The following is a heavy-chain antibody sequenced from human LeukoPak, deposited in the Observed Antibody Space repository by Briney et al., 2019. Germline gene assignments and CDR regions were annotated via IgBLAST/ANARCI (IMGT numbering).Heavy chain of an antibody. Sequence: PGGSLRLSCAASGFTLSSHAMSWVRQAPGKGLEWVSVISGSSGIAYYADSVKGRFTISRDNSKNTLFLQMNSLRAEDTAIYYCAKSRATSAYYGAFDSWGQGTLVTVSS. CDR1: GFTLSSHA. J-gene: IGHJ4*02. CDR3: AKSRATSAYYGAFDS. V-gene: IGHV3-23*01. CDR2: ISGSSGIA. D-gene: IGHD1-26*01.